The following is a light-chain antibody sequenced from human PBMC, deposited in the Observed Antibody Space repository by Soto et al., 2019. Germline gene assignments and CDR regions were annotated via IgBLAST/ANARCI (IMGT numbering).Light chain of an antibody. Sequence: IQMTQSPSSLSASVGDRVTITCRASQRISTSLHWYQQKPGKAPKVLIYAASTLQTGAPSRFSGSGSGTDFTLTISSLQPEDFATYYWQQSYNTWSWPFGQGTNVEMK. CDR1: QRISTS. J-gene: IGKJ1*01. CDR2: AAS. CDR3: QQSYNTWSWP. V-gene: IGKV1-39*01.